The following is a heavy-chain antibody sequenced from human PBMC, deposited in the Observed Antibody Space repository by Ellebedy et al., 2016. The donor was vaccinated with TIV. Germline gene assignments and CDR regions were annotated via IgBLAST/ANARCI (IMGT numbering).Heavy chain of an antibody. J-gene: IGHJ5*02. Sequence: PGGSLRLSCAASGFTSSDYWMHWVRQAPGKGLVWVSRISGDGSSTSYADSVKGRFTTSSDNAKNMLYLQMNGLRAEDTAIYYCARQGFDPWGQGTLVTVSS. CDR1: GFTSSDYW. CDR2: ISGDGSST. V-gene: IGHV3-74*01. CDR3: ARQGFDP.